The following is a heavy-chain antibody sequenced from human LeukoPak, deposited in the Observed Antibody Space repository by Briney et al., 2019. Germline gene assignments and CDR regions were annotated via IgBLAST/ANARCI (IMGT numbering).Heavy chain of an antibody. J-gene: IGHJ6*03. CDR2: IDHSGST. D-gene: IGHD6-19*01. Sequence: PSETLSLTCTVSGYSISSGYYWGWIRQPPGKGLEWTGSIDHSGSTYYNPSLKSRVTISVDTSKNQFSLKLSSVTAADTAVYYCARATVAYYYMDVWGKGTTVTVSS. V-gene: IGHV4-38-2*02. CDR1: GYSISSGYY. CDR3: ARATVAYYYMDV.